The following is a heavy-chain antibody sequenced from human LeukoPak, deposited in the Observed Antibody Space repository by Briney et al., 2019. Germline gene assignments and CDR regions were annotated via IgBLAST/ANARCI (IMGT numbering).Heavy chain of an antibody. D-gene: IGHD3-9*01. J-gene: IGHJ6*02. CDR1: GGTFSSYA. CDR2: IIPILGIA. Sequence: ASVKVSCKASGGTFSSYAISWVRQAPGQGLEWMGRIIPILGIANYAQKFQGRVTITADKSTSTAYMELSSLRSEDTAAYYCARDPYDILTGYYGAYYYYGMDVWGQGTTVTVSS. V-gene: IGHV1-69*04. CDR3: ARDPYDILTGYYGAYYYYGMDV.